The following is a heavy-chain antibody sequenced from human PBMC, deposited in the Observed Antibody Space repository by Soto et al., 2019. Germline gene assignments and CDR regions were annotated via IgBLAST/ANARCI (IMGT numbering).Heavy chain of an antibody. J-gene: IGHJ4*02. D-gene: IGHD2-2*01. CDR1: GFTFSSYA. Sequence: GSLRISLAASGFTFSSYAMGWVRQAPGEGLEWVSAISGSGGSTYYADSVKGRFTISRDNSKNTLYLQMNSLRAEDTAVYYCAKLPIVVVPAATAGAGYWGQGTLVTVSS. CDR3: AKLPIVVVPAATAGAGY. V-gene: IGHV3-23*01. CDR2: ISGSGGST.